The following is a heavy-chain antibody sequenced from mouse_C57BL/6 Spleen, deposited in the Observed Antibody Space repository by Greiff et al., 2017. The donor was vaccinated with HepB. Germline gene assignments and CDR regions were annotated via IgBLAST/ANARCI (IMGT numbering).Heavy chain of an antibody. CDR3: ARDGDTTVVGKFAY. Sequence: EVKLMESGGGLVKPGGSLKLSCAASGFTFSSYAMSWVRQTPEKRLEWVATISDGGSYTYYPDNVKGRFTISRDNAKNNLYLQMSHLKSEDTAMYYCARDGDTTVVGKFAYWGQGTLVTVSA. CDR2: ISDGGSYT. V-gene: IGHV5-4*01. J-gene: IGHJ3*01. CDR1: GFTFSSYA. D-gene: IGHD1-1*01.